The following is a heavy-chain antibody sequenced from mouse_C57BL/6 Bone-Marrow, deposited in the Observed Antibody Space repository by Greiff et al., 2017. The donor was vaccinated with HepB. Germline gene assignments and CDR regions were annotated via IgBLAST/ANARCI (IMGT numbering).Heavy chain of an antibody. CDR2: INPGSGGT. Sequence: VQLQQSGAELVRPGTSVKVSCKASGYSFTNYLIEWVKQRPGQGLEWIGVINPGSGGTNYNEKFKGKATLTADKSSSTAYMQLSSLTSEDSAVYCYASDVHAGYFGGWGKGTTVAVSS. V-gene: IGHV1-54*01. CDR1: GYSFTNYL. CDR3: ASDVHAGYFGG. J-gene: IGHJ1*03.